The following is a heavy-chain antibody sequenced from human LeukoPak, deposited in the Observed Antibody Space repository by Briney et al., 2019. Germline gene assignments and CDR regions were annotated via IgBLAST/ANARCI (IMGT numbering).Heavy chain of an antibody. CDR1: GYSFTSFS. Sequence: GESLKISCKGSGYSFTSFSIGWVRQMPGKGLEWMGIIYPGDSDTRYSPSFQGPVTISADESVSTAYLQWSSLKASDTAMYYCARHISSGWYYVDYWGQGTLVTVSS. CDR2: IYPGDSDT. D-gene: IGHD6-19*01. V-gene: IGHV5-51*01. J-gene: IGHJ4*02. CDR3: ARHISSGWYYVDY.